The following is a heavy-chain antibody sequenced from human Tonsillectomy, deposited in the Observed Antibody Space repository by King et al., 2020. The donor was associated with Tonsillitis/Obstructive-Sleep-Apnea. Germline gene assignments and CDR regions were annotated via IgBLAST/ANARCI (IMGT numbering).Heavy chain of an antibody. CDR1: GYSFTSYW. CDR3: ARRFSIFGVVNGLEYYFDY. V-gene: IGHV5-51*01. CDR2: IYPGESDT. J-gene: IGHJ4*02. Sequence: QLVQSGAEVKKPGESRKISCKGAGYSFTSYWNGWVRQMSGKALECMGIIYPGESDTRYSPFSQVQVTISAGKSTSTAFLQWSSLKASDTAMYYCARRFSIFGVVNGLEYYFDYWGQGTLVTVSS. D-gene: IGHD3-3*01.